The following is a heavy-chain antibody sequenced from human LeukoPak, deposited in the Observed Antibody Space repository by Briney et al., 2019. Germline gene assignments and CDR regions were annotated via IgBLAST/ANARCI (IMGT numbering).Heavy chain of an antibody. Sequence: SETLSLTCAVSGFSISSGYYWGWIRQPPGKGLVWIGSVFRDGRAFYNPSLKSRVSLSVDTSTMKFSLRLTSVTAADTAVYYCARLTYSFTGSGYHYFDHWGQGALVSVSS. CDR2: VFRDGRA. CDR3: ARLTYSFTGSGYHYFDH. V-gene: IGHV4-38-2*01. D-gene: IGHD3-22*01. J-gene: IGHJ4*02. CDR1: GFSISSGYY.